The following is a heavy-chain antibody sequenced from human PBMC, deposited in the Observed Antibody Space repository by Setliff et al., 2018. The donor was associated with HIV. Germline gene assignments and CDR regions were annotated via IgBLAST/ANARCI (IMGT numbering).Heavy chain of an antibody. CDR1: GGSISGYS. V-gene: IGHV4-59*01. CDR2: IHYSGSS. D-gene: IGHD1-1*01. J-gene: IGHJ6*03. CDR3: ARFQAWQLGRRGGYYYYMDV. Sequence: SETLSLTCTLSGGSISGYSWSWVRQPPEKRLELIGFIHYSGSSDYNPSLKSRITISVDMSRNQFSLVLSPVTAADTAVYYCARFQAWQLGRRGGYYYYMDVWGKGTTVTVSS.